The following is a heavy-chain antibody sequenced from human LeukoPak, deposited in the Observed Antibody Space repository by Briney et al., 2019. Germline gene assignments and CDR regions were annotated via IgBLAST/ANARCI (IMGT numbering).Heavy chain of an antibody. CDR2: ISGSAIAI. CDR3: ARRPYYYDSLDY. Sequence: PGGSLRLSCAASGFSFSNYEMHWVRQAPGKGLEWVSYISGSAIAINYADSVKGRFTISRDKAKDSLYLQMNSLRAEDTAVYYCARRPYYYDSLDYWGQGILVTVSS. V-gene: IGHV3-48*03. CDR1: GFSFSNYE. D-gene: IGHD3-22*01. J-gene: IGHJ4*02.